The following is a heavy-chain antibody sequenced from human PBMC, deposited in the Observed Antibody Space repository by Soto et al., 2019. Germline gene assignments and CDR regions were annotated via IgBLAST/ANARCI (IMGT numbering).Heavy chain of an antibody. J-gene: IGHJ6*02. CDR1: GFTFSSYW. CDR2: IKQDGSEK. CDR3: AREDGIVVVPAYYYGMDV. D-gene: IGHD2-2*01. Sequence: EVQLVKSGGGLVQPGGSLRLSCAASGFTFSSYWMSWVRQAPGKGLEWVANIKQDGSEKYYVDSVKGRFTISRDNAKNSLYLQMNSLRAEDTAVYYCAREDGIVVVPAYYYGMDVWGQGTTVTVSS. V-gene: IGHV3-7*03.